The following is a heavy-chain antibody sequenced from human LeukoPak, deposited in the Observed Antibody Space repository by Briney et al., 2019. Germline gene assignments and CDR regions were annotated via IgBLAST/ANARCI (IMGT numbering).Heavy chain of an antibody. V-gene: IGHV4-34*01. J-gene: IGHJ6*02. CDR1: GGSFSGFY. CDR3: ARGRQAAPYYYYGMEV. CDR2: INHSGST. Sequence: SETLSLTCVVYGGSFSGFYWSWIRQSPGRGLEWIGEINHSGSTNYNPSLKSQVTISVDTSKNQFSLKLSFVTAADTAVYYCARGRQAAPYYYYGMEVWGQGTTVTVSS.